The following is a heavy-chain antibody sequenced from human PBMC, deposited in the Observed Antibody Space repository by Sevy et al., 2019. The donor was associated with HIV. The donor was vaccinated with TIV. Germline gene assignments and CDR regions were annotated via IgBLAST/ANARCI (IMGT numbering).Heavy chain of an antibody. V-gene: IGHV4-30-4*01. CDR2: IHYTGST. D-gene: IGHD4-17*01. Sequence: SETLSLTCSVSGGSIISGDYYLGWVRQPPGRGLEGIGYIHYTGSTDYNPSLESRVTISVDTSKNQFSLKLTSVTAADTAVYYCARDEGDYGDKSYYYGMDVWGRGTTVTVSS. CDR1: GGSIISGDYY. CDR3: ARDEGDYGDKSYYYGMDV. J-gene: IGHJ6*02.